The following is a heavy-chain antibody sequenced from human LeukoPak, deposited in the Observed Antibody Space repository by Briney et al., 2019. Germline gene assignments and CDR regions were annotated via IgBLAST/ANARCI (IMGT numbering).Heavy chain of an antibody. D-gene: IGHD2-2*02. J-gene: IGHJ4*02. CDR2: MSRSSNYI. Sequence: GGSLRLSCAASGFTCSSYSMNWVRQAPGTGLEWVSSMSRSSNYIYYADSVKGRFTTSRDNAKNSLYLQMNSLRAEDTAVYYCARDSGAVVPAAIFYFDYWGQGTLVTVSS. CDR1: GFTCSSYS. V-gene: IGHV3-21*01. CDR3: ARDSGAVVPAAIFYFDY.